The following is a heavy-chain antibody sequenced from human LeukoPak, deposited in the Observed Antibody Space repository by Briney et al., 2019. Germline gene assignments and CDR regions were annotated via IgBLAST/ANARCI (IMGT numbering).Heavy chain of an antibody. CDR3: AREGGPYRPLDY. V-gene: IGHV4-4*02. CDR2: VHLSGRT. Sequence: PSETVSLTCGVSGGSISTTNWWTWVRQPPGEGLEWIGEVHLSGRTHYNPSLESRVTMSVDMSENHISLRLTSVTAADTAVYYCAREGGPYRPLDYSGQGTLVTVSS. J-gene: IGHJ4*01. CDR1: GGSISTTNW.